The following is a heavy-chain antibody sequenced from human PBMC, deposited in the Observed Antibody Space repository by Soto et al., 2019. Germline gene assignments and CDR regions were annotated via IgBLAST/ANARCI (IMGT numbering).Heavy chain of an antibody. CDR1: GGTFSRYT. D-gene: IGHD1-26*01. CDR3: APALGESYSDWFDP. V-gene: IGHV1-69*02. CDR2: IIPILGIA. J-gene: IGHJ5*02. Sequence: QVQLVQSGAEVKKPGSSVNVSCKTSGGTFSRYTISWVRQAPGQGLEWMGRIIPILGIANYAQKFQGRVTITEEKPTSTTYMELSSLRSEDTAEYYCAPALGESYSDWFDPWGQGTLVTVSS.